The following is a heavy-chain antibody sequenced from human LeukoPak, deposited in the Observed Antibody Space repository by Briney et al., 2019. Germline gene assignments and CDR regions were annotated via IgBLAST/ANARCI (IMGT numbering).Heavy chain of an antibody. Sequence: PGGSLRLSCAASGFTFSDYYMSWIRQAPGKGLEWVSDISSSGSTIYYADSVKGRFTISRDNTKNSLYLQMDSLRAEDTAVYYCARDYRSGWYGNAFDIWGQGTMVTVSS. CDR1: GFTFSDYY. CDR3: ARDYRSGWYGNAFDI. J-gene: IGHJ3*02. D-gene: IGHD6-19*01. V-gene: IGHV3-11*01. CDR2: ISSSGSTI.